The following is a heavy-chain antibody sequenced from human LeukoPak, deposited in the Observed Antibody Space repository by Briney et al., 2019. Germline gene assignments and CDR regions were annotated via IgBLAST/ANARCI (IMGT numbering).Heavy chain of an antibody. Sequence: GGSLRLSCAASGFTFDNYAMHWVRQAPGKGLEWLAIISWNSGYIGYADSVKGRFTISRDNAKKSLDLQMNSLRAEDTAFYYCAKVRGTYSSGYFFDYWGQGTLVTVSS. CDR3: AKVRGTYSSGYFFDY. CDR1: GFTFDNYA. V-gene: IGHV3-9*01. D-gene: IGHD6-19*01. CDR2: ISWNSGYI. J-gene: IGHJ4*02.